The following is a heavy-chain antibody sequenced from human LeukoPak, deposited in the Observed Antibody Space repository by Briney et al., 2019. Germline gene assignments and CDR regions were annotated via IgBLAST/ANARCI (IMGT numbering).Heavy chain of an antibody. Sequence: GGSLRLSCAASGFTVSSNYMSWVRQAPGKGLEWVSVIYSGGSTYYADSVKGRFTISRDNSKNTLYLQMNSLRAEDTAVYYCAINAYYYDSSGYYYVRGAFDIWGQGTMVTVSS. CDR3: AINAYYYDSSGYYYVRGAFDI. CDR2: IYSGGST. J-gene: IGHJ3*02. CDR1: GFTVSSNY. D-gene: IGHD3-22*01. V-gene: IGHV3-66*02.